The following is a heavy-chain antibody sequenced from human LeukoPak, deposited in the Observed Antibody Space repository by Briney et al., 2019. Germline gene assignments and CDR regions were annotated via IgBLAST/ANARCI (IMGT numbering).Heavy chain of an antibody. V-gene: IGHV3-48*01. J-gene: IGHJ4*02. Sequence: GGSLRLSCAASGYTFSRYSMNWVRQAPGKGLEWVSYISSSSSTIYYAESVKGRFTISRDNAKNSLYLQMNSLRVEDTAVYYFARSRANSGGYPLDYWGQGTLVTVSS. CDR2: ISSSSSTI. CDR1: GYTFSRYS. D-gene: IGHD1-26*01. CDR3: ARSRANSGGYPLDY.